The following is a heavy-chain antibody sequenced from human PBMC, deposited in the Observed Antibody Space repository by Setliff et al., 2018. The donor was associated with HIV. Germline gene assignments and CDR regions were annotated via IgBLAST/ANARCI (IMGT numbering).Heavy chain of an antibody. CDR3: ARDSRLQHYYFDY. CDR1: GGTFSSYA. CDR2: IIPIFGTA. J-gene: IGHJ4*02. Sequence: GASVKVSCKASGGTFSSYAISWVRQAPGQGLEWMGGIIPIFGTANYAQKFQGRVTITTDESTSTAYMELSSLRSEDTAAYYCARDSRLQHYYFDYWGQGTLVTVSS. V-gene: IGHV1-69*05. D-gene: IGHD4-4*01.